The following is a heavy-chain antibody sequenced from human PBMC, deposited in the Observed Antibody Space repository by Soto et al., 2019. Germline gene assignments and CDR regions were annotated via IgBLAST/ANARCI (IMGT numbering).Heavy chain of an antibody. CDR3: ASLGTGAARTGNEY. D-gene: IGHD6-6*01. CDR2: IYYSGST. Sequence: PSETLSLTCTVSGGSISSSSYYWGWIRQPPGKGLEWIGSIYYSGSTYYNPSLKSRVTISVDTSKNQFSLKLSSVTAADTAVYYCASLGTGAARTGNEYWGRGTLVTVAS. V-gene: IGHV4-39*01. J-gene: IGHJ4*02. CDR1: GGSISSSSYY.